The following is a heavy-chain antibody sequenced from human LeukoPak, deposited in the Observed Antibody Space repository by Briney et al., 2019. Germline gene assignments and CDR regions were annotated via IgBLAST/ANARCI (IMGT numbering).Heavy chain of an antibody. D-gene: IGHD5-12*01. J-gene: IGHJ4*02. Sequence: GVSLRLSCAASGFTFSSYAMSWVRQAPGKGLEWVSSISGGGAVSYYADSVKGRFTISRDNSKNTVYLQMNSLRAEDTAVYYCAKEPRVATIEIFDYWGQGTLVTVSS. CDR1: GFTFSSYA. V-gene: IGHV3-23*01. CDR3: AKEPRVATIEIFDY. CDR2: ISGGGAVS.